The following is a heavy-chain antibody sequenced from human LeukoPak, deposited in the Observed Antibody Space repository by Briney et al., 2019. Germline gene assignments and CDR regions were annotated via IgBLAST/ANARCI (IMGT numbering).Heavy chain of an antibody. V-gene: IGHV3-30-3*01. D-gene: IGHD1-26*01. CDR2: ISYDGSNK. Sequence: GGSLRLSCAASGFTFSSYAMHWVRQAPGKGLEWVAVISYDGSNKYCADSVKGRFTISRDNSKNTLYLQMNSLRAEDTAVYYCARGASGAQIDYWGQGTLVTVSS. CDR3: ARGASGAQIDY. J-gene: IGHJ4*02. CDR1: GFTFSSYA.